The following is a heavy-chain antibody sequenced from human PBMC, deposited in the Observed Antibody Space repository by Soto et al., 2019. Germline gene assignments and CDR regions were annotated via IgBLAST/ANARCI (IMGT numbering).Heavy chain of an antibody. Sequence: PSETLSLTCTVSGGSISSCSYYWGWVRQPPGKGLECIGSVYCSGSTYYNPSLKSRVTISVDTSKNQFSLKLSSVTAADTAVYYCARDAGYEAGSGVDYWGQGTLVTVSS. CDR2: VYCSGST. CDR1: GGSISSCSYY. V-gene: IGHV4-39*07. J-gene: IGHJ4*02. D-gene: IGHD6-19*01. CDR3: ARDAGYEAGSGVDY.